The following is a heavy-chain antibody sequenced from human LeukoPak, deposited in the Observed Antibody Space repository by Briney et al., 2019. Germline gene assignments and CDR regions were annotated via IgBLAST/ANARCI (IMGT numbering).Heavy chain of an antibody. CDR3: ARRNKYDYVWGSYRPHDAFDI. CDR2: INHSGST. Sequence: SETLSLTCAVYGGSFSGYYWIWLRQPPGKGLEWIGEINHSGSTNYNPSLKSRVTISVDTSKNQFSLKLSSVTAADTAVYYCARRNKYDYVWGSYRPHDAFDIWGQGTMVTVSS. J-gene: IGHJ3*02. D-gene: IGHD3-16*02. V-gene: IGHV4-34*01. CDR1: GGSFSGYY.